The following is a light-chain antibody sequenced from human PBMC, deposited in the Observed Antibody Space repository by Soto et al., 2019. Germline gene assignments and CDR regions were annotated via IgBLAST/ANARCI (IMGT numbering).Light chain of an antibody. J-gene: IGLJ1*01. CDR2: EVN. CDR3: SSFRAGNTYV. CDR1: SSDVGDYNY. Sequence: QPVLTQPASVSGSPGQSITISCTGTSSDVGDYNYVSWYQHHPGKAPKLLIYEVNNRPSGVSHRFSGSKSGNTASLTISGLQAEDESDYYCSSFRAGNTYVFGTGTKVTVL. V-gene: IGLV2-14*01.